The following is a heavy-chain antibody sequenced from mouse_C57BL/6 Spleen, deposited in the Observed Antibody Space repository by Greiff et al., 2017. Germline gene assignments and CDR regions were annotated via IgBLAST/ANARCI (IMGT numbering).Heavy chain of an antibody. CDR3: ACASYAMDD. Sequence: VQLQQPGPELVQPGASVKISCKASGYAFSSSWMNWVKQRPGKGLERLGRLYPRDGDTNYNGKFQGKATLTTDESSGTGYMRRSILTYEDSAFYFCACASYAMDDGGQGTSVTVSS. CDR1: GYAFSSSW. CDR2: LYPRDGDT. V-gene: IGHV1-82*01. J-gene: IGHJ4*01.